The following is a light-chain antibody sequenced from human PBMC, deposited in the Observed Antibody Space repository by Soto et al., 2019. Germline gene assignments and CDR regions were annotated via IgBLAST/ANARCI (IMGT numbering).Light chain of an antibody. Sequence: DIQETQSPPTLSASVGDRVTITCRASQTISTWMAWYQQKPGKAPKLLVYDASTLQSGVASRFSGSGSGTEFTLTISSLQSDDFATYYCQQYSSYPTFGQGTKVDIK. CDR1: QTISTW. CDR2: DAS. J-gene: IGKJ1*01. V-gene: IGKV1-5*01. CDR3: QQYSSYPT.